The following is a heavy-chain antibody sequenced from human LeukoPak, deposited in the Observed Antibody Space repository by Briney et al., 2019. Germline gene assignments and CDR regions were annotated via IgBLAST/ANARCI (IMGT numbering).Heavy chain of an antibody. D-gene: IGHD5-24*01. CDR2: IHYSGSA. CDR1: GVSITGISYY. Sequence: SETLSLTCTVSGVSITGISYYWGWIRQPPGKGLEWIGSIHYSGSASYNPSLKSRATISVDTSKNHFSLQLKSLTVADTAVYYCANGAKLDPWGPGTLVTVSS. J-gene: IGHJ5*02. V-gene: IGHV4-39*02. CDR3: ANGAKLDP.